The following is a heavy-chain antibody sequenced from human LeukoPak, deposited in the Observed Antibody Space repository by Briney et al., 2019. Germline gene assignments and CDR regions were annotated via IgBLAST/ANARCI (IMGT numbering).Heavy chain of an antibody. CDR2: TYYRSKWHS. V-gene: IGHV6-1*01. CDR1: GDSVSSNSAA. Sequence: SQTLSLTCAISGDSVSSNSAAWNWIRQSPSRGLEWLGRTYYRSKWHSYYAPSVKSRITINPDTSKNQFSLQLKSVTPEDTAVYYCARMVGLVSDFWGQGTLVAVSS. D-gene: IGHD3-10*01. J-gene: IGHJ4*02. CDR3: ARMVGLVSDF.